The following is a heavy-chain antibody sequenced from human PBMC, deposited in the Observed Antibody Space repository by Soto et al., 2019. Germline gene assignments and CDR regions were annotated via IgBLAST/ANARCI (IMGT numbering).Heavy chain of an antibody. D-gene: IGHD2-21*02. CDR1: GFTFSRFW. J-gene: IGHJ4*02. CDR2: IKQDGSEK. V-gene: IGHV3-7*01. Sequence: GGSLRLSCAASGFTFSRFWMSWVRQAPGKGLEWVANIKQDGSEKYYVDTVKGRFTISRDNAKNSLYLQMNSLRAEDTAVYYCARDVDHIVVVTALRPFDYWGQGALVTVSS. CDR3: ARDVDHIVVVTALRPFDY.